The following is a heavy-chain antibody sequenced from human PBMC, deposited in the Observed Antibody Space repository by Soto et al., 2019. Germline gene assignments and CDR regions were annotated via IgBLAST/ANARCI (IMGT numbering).Heavy chain of an antibody. V-gene: IGHV3-23*01. CDR3: AKAGFFCSATCATRFYYIDV. D-gene: IGHD3-3*01. CDR2: ISGSGGST. J-gene: IGHJ6*03. Sequence: PGGTLRISCAAYGFTFGCSTMGCAGHCPGKGLEWVSAISGSGGSTYYADSVKGRFTISRDNSKNTLYLQMNSLRAEDTAVYYCAKAGFFCSATCATRFYYIDVWGKGTTFTVSS. CDR1: GFTFGCST.